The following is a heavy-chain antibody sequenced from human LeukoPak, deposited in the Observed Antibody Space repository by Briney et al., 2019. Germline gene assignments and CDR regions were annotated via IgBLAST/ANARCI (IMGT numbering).Heavy chain of an antibody. CDR1: GFTFSSYG. D-gene: IGHD3-3*01. CDR2: ITGSGSGA. J-gene: IGHJ4*02. CDR3: AKDNPFGDFWSGPPLDY. V-gene: IGHV3-23*01. Sequence: GGSLRLSCAASGFTFSSYGMSWVRRAPGKGLERVSAITGSGSGAYYADSVKGRFTISRDNSKNTLYLQMNSLRAEDTAVYYCAKDNPFGDFWSGPPLDYWGQGTLVTVSS.